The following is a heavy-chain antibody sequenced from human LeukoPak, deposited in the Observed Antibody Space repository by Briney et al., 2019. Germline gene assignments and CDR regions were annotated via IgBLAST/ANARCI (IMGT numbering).Heavy chain of an antibody. CDR3: AKDGMKILTGYKERLYYYYGMDV. CDR1: EFTFSSYS. V-gene: IGHV3-48*04. J-gene: IGHJ6*02. D-gene: IGHD3-9*01. CDR2: ISSTATSI. Sequence: GGSLRLSCAASEFTFSSYSMSWVRQAPGKGLEWVSYISSTATSIYYADSVKGRFTVSRDNAKNSLYLQMNSLRAEDTAVYYCAKDGMKILTGYKERLYYYYGMDVWGQGTTVTVSS.